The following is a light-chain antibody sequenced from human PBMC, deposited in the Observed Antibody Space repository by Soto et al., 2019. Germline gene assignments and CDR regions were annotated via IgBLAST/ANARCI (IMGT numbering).Light chain of an antibody. J-gene: IGLJ2*01. CDR3: AAWDDSLSGPA. Sequence: QSVLTQPPSASGTPGQRVTLPCSGGRSNIGSNTVNWYQQLPGTAPRLIMHSNDQRPSGVPDRFSGSKSGTSASLAISDLQSKDEADYFCAAWDDSLSGPAFGGGTKLTVL. CDR1: RSNIGSNT. CDR2: SND. V-gene: IGLV1-44*01.